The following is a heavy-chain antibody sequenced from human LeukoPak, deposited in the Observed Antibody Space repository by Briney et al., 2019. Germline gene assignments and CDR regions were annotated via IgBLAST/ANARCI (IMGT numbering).Heavy chain of an antibody. CDR2: IFQRGYS. CDR1: GYSISSGYY. J-gene: IGHJ5*02. Sequence: SETLSLTFAVSGYSISSGYYWGWIRQPPGKGLQWIGSIFQRGYSYYNPSLKSRVTISVDTSRNQFSLKFSSVTAADTAVYYCAGDKETTGNGRPNWFDPWGQGTLVTVSS. CDR3: AGDKETTGNGRPNWFDP. D-gene: IGHD1-1*01. V-gene: IGHV4-38-2*01.